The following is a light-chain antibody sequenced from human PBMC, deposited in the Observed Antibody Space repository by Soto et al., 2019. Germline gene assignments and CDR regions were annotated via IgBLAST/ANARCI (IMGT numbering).Light chain of an antibody. CDR3: QQYENSPIT. V-gene: IGKV3-15*01. Sequence: EIVMTQSPATLSVSPGERATLSCRASQSVSSNLAWYKQKPGQAPRLLIYGASTRATGIPARFSGSGSGTDFTLTISSPKSEDFAVYYCQQYENSPITFGQGTRLEIK. CDR2: GAS. J-gene: IGKJ5*01. CDR1: QSVSSN.